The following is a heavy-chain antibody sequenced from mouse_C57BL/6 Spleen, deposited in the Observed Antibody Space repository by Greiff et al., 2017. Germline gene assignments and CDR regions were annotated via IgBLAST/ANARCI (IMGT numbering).Heavy chain of an antibody. V-gene: IGHV3-6*01. CDR2: ISYDGSN. CDR1: GYSITSGYY. J-gene: IGHJ2*01. CDR3: ARDGREIFDFDY. Sequence: VQLQQSGPGLVKPSQSLSLTCSVTGYSITSGYYWNWIRQFPGNKLEWMGYISYDGSNNYNPSLKNRISITRDTSKNQFFLKLNSVTTEDTATYYCARDGREIFDFDYWGQGTTLTVSS. D-gene: IGHD4-1*01.